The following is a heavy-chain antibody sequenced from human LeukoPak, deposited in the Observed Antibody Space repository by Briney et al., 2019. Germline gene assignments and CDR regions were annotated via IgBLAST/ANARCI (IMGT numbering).Heavy chain of an antibody. V-gene: IGHV3-21*01. CDR2: ISSSRSYI. Sequence: GGSLRLSCAASGFTFSSYSMNWVRQAPGKGLEWVASISSSRSYIYYADSVKGRFTISRDNAKNSLYLQMNSLRAEDTAVYYCTRTYCSSTSCYTGLFDPWGQGTLVTVSS. D-gene: IGHD2-2*02. CDR3: TRTYCSSTSCYTGLFDP. CDR1: GFTFSSYS. J-gene: IGHJ5*02.